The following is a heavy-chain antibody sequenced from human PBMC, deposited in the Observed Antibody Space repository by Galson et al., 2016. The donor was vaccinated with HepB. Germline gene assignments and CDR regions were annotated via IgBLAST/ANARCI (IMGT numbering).Heavy chain of an antibody. V-gene: IGHV3-33*06. Sequence: LRLSCAASGFTFSSYGMHWVRQAPGKGLEWVAVIWYDGNNKYYAGSVKGRFTISRDNSKKMLYLQMNSLRAEDTAIYYCAKDLLPSGAGREDYFDYWGQGTLVTVSS. CDR3: AKDLLPSGAGREDYFDY. J-gene: IGHJ4*02. D-gene: IGHD6-19*01. CDR2: IWYDGNNK. CDR1: GFTFSSYG.